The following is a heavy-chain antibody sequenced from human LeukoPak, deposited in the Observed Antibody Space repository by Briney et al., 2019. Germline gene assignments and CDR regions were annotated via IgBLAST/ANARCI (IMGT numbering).Heavy chain of an antibody. J-gene: IGHJ4*02. CDR1: GGSISSGDYY. CDR2: IYYSGST. CDR3: ARGVRTMVRGGYFDY. D-gene: IGHD3-10*01. V-gene: IGHV4-30-4*08. Sequence: PSETLSLTCTVSGGSISSGDYYWSWIRQPPGKGLEWIGYIYYSGSTYYNPSLKSRVTISVDTSKNQFSLKLSSVTAADTAVYYCARGVRTMVRGGYFDYWGQGTLVTVSS.